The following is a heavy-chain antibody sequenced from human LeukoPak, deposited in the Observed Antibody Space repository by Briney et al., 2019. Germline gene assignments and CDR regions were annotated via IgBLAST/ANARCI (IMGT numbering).Heavy chain of an antibody. CDR1: GYTLTELS. Sequence: ASVKVSCKVSGYTLTELSMHWVRQAPGKGLEWMGGFDPEDGETIYAQKFQGRVTMTEGTSTDTAYMELSSLRSEDTAVYYCATGSGATKGAASDFDYWGQGTLVTVSS. V-gene: IGHV1-24*01. CDR2: FDPEDGET. D-gene: IGHD5-12*01. J-gene: IGHJ4*02. CDR3: ATGSGATKGAASDFDY.